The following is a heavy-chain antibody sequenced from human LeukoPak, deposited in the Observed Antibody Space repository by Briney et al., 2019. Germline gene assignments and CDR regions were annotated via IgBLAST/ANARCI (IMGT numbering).Heavy chain of an antibody. J-gene: IGHJ3*02. D-gene: IGHD3-16*01. CDR3: LWPGEEDAFDI. CDR1: GFTFSSYG. V-gene: IGHV3-30*03. CDR2: ISYDGSNK. Sequence: GGSLRLSCAASGFTFSSYGMHWVRQAPGKGLEWVAVISYDGSNKYYADSVKGRFTISRDNSKNTLYLQMNSLRAEDTAVYYCLWPGEEDAFDIWGQGTMVTVSS.